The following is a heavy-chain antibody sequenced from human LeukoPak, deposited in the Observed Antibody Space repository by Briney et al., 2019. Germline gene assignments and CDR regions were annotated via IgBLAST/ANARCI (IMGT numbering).Heavy chain of an antibody. Sequence: GGSLRLSCTASGFTFSNYWMSWVRQTPEKGLEWVANIKQDGSETVYVDSVKGRFTISRDNAQSSLYLQMNSLRAEDTAVYYCAKGIVVVVAATDYWGQGTLVTVSS. CDR2: IKQDGSET. J-gene: IGHJ4*02. CDR3: AKGIVVVVAATDY. CDR1: GFTFSNYW. D-gene: IGHD2-15*01. V-gene: IGHV3-7*05.